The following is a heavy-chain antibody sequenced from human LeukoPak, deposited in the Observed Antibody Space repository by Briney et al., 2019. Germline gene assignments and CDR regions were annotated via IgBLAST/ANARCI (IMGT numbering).Heavy chain of an antibody. CDR1: GFTFSIYW. CDR3: AMVFLEWSGDEDY. J-gene: IGHJ4*02. CDR2: IKQDGSEK. D-gene: IGHD3-3*01. V-gene: IGHV3-7*04. Sequence: RGCLSPSCAASGFTFSIYWTSCVRDAPGEGRGWVANIKQDGSEKYYVDSVKGRFTISRDNAKNSLYLQMNSLRAEDTAVYYCAMVFLEWSGDEDYWGQGTLVTVSS.